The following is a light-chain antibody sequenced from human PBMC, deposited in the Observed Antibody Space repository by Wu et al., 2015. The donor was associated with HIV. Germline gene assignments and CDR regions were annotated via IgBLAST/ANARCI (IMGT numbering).Light chain of an antibody. CDR1: QSVNNRY. CDR3: QQYGNSPLIT. Sequence: EIVLTQSPGTLSLSPGERATLSCRASQSVNNRYLAWYQQKPGQAPRLLIHAISSRATGIPDRFSGSGSGTDFTLTISRLEPEDFAVYYCQQYGNSPLITFGQGTKLEIK. V-gene: IGKV3-20*01. J-gene: IGKJ2*01. CDR2: AIS.